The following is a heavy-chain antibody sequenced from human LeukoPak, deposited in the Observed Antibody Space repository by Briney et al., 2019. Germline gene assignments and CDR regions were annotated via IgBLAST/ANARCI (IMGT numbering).Heavy chain of an antibody. D-gene: IGHD2-15*01. CDR1: GFSFSNAW. J-gene: IGHJ4*02. CDR2: MKSKAVGGTT. CDR3: AKQLGYCSDGSCYFPY. Sequence: GGSLRLSCAASGFSFSNAWMNWVRQAPGKGREWVGRMKSKAVGGTTDYAAPGKGRFTIARDDSKNTLYLQMNSLKTEDTAVYYCAKQLGYCSDGSCYFPYWGQGTLVTVSS. V-gene: IGHV3-15*07.